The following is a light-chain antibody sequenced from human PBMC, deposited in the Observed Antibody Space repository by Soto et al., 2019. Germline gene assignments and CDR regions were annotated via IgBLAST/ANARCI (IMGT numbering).Light chain of an antibody. CDR1: SSDVGGYNY. CDR3: SSYAGSNNLV. V-gene: IGLV2-8*01. CDR2: DVS. J-gene: IGLJ1*01. Sequence: QSALTQPPSASGSLGQSVTISCTGTSSDVGGYNYVSWYQQHPGKAPKLMIYDVSQRPSGVPDRFSCSKSGNTASLTVSGLQAEDEADYYCSSYAGSNNLVFGTGTKLTVL.